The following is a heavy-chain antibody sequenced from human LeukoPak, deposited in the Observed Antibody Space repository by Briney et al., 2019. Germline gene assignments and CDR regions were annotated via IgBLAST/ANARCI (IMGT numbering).Heavy chain of an antibody. J-gene: IGHJ6*03. CDR3: ARAPPTPTVAGTVSSYYYYYMDV. CDR2: IYYSGST. Sequence: SETLSLTCTVSGGSISSYYWSWIRQPPGKGLEWIGYIYYSGSTNYNPSPKSRVTISVDTSKNQFSLKLSSVTAADTAVYYCARAPPTPTVAGTVSSYYYYYMDVWGKGTTVTISS. D-gene: IGHD6-19*01. CDR1: GGSISSYY. V-gene: IGHV4-59*01.